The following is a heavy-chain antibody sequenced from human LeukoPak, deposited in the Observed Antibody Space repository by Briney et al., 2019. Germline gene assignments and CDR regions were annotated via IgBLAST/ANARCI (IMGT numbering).Heavy chain of an antibody. CDR3: VSPRYFDL. J-gene: IGHJ2*01. CDR1: GGSISSSTYY. Sequence: SETLSLTCTVSGGSISSSTYYWGWLRQPPGKGLEWIGNIFYSGTYYNPSLQSRVTISVDTSKNQFSLKLSSVTAADTAVYYCVSPRYFDLWGRGTLVTVSS. V-gene: IGHV4-39*01. CDR2: IFYSGT.